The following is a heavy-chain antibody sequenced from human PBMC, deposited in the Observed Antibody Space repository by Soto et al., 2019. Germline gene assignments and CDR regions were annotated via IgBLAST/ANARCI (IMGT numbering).Heavy chain of an antibody. CDR1: GFTFSNAW. Sequence: GGSLRLSCAASGFTFSNAWMNWVRQAPGKGLEWVGRIKSKTDGGTTDYAAPVKGRFTISRDDSKNTLYLQMNSLKTEDTAVYYCTTDPNGWYSWYYYGMDVWGQGTTLTVSS. CDR3: TTDPNGWYSWYYYGMDV. D-gene: IGHD6-19*01. CDR2: IKSKTDGGTT. J-gene: IGHJ6*02. V-gene: IGHV3-15*07.